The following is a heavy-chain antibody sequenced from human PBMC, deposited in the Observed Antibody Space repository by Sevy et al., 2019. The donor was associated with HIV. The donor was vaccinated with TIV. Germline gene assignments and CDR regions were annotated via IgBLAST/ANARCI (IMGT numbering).Heavy chain of an antibody. CDR3: AREHSGGSYYFDN. J-gene: IGHJ5*02. CDR1: GFTFNTYT. Sequence: GGSLRLSCAASGFTFNTYTMNWVRQTPGKGLEWVSSITSSSGYIYYADPVKGRFAISRDNGENSLYLQMDSLRVEDTGVYYCAREHSGGSYYFDNWGQGAQGHRLL. D-gene: IGHD3-22*01. V-gene: IGHV3-21*01. CDR2: ITSSSGYI.